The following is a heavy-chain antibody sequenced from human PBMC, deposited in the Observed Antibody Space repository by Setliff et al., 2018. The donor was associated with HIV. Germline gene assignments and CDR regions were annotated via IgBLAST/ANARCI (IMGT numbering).Heavy chain of an antibody. D-gene: IGHD3-9*01. CDR1: GYSFINYG. CDR2: ISPYTGNT. Sequence: ASVKVSCKASGYSFINYGISWVRQAPGQGPEWMGWISPYTGNTDYAPRLLGRVTLTTDTSTSTAYMELRSLSSDDTAVYFCARARLQGIVTAVGPRDNCLDPWGQGTRVTVSS. V-gene: IGHV1-18*01. J-gene: IGHJ5*02. CDR3: ARARLQGIVTAVGPRDNCLDP.